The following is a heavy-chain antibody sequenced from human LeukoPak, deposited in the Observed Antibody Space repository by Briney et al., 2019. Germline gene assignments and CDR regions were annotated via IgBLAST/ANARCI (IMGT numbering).Heavy chain of an antibody. Sequence: SETLSLTCIVSGYSITSGYYWGWIRQPPGKGLEWIGSIYHSGDTYYNPSLKSRVTISVDTSKNQFSLKLSAVTAADTAVYYCARGLLILSRHFDLWGRGTLVTVSS. J-gene: IGHJ2*01. CDR2: IYHSGDT. CDR1: GYSITSGYY. V-gene: IGHV4-38-2*02. CDR3: ARGLLILSRHFDL.